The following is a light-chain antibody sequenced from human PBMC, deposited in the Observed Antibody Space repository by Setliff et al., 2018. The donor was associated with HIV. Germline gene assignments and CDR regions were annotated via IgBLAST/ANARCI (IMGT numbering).Light chain of an antibody. J-gene: IGLJ2*01. V-gene: IGLV7-46*01. CDR1: TGPVTTTHY. CDR2: DTN. Sequence: QAVLTQEPSLTVSPGGTVTPTCGSSTGPVTTTHYPYWIQQKPGQAPRTLIFDTNNKHSWTPARFSGSLLGGKGALTLSGARPEDEADYYCLPSYSGSVVFGGGTKGTVL. CDR3: LPSYSGSVV.